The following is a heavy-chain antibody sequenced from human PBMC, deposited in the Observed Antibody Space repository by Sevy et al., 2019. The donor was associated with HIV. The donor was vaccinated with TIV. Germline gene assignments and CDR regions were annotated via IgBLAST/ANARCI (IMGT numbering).Heavy chain of an antibody. J-gene: IGHJ4*02. V-gene: IGHV4-34*01. Sequence: KQSQTLSLTCAVYGESFSNYYWSWIRLSPGKGLESIGEIDHSGRSDYNPSLKSRVTMSVDTSKNQFSLKLTSVTAADTAVYYCARGPKPLRSDYGDYGGVGYYFDSWGQGTLVTVSS. CDR3: ARGPKPLRSDYGDYGGVGYYFDS. D-gene: IGHD4-17*01. CDR1: GESFSNYY. CDR2: IDHSGRS.